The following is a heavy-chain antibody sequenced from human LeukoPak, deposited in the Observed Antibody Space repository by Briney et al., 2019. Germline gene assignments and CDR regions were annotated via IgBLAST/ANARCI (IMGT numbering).Heavy chain of an antibody. D-gene: IGHD2-21*01. Sequence: GESLKISCKTSGYSFTSYWIGWVRQMPGKGLEWMGIIYPGDSETKYNPSFQGQVTLSADKSTNTAHLQWSRLKASDTATYYCARPYCGGDCASGEWSQGTLVIVSS. V-gene: IGHV5-51*01. J-gene: IGHJ4*02. CDR3: ARPYCGGDCASGE. CDR2: IYPGDSET. CDR1: GYSFTSYW.